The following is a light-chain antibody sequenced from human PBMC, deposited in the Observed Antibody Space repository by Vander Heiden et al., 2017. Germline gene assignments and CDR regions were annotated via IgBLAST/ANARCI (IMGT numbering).Light chain of an antibody. V-gene: IGKV3-20*01. Sequence: ERVLTQSPGTLSLSPGERATLSCRASQSVSSNYLAWYQQKPGQAPRLLIYGASSRATGIPDRFSGSGSGTDFTLTISRLEPEDFAVYYCQQYGSSPLTFGGGTKVEI. CDR1: QSVSSNY. J-gene: IGKJ4*01. CDR2: GAS. CDR3: QQYGSSPLT.